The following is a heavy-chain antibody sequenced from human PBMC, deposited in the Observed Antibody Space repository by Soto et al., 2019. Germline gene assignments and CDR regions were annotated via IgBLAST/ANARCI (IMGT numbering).Heavy chain of an antibody. CDR1: GYSVSSNSAG. CDR2: TYYKSRWFN. D-gene: IGHD5-12*01. CDR3: ARGSWDDVSGHYYMDV. V-gene: IGHV6-1*01. Sequence: PSQTLSLTCAISGYSVSSNSAGWNWVRQTPSRGPEWLGRTYYKSRWFNNYAVSVKSRITINPDTSQNQFSLHLDSVTPEDTAVYFCARGSWDDVSGHYYMDVWGKGTTVTVSS. J-gene: IGHJ6*03.